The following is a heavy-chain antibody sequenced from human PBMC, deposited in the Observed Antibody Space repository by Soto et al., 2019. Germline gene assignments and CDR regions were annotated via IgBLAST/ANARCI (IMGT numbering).Heavy chain of an antibody. D-gene: IGHD6-19*01. CDR3: AKDRVQRLVEWLVWFDS. CDR1: GFTFSSYG. CDR2: ISYDGSNK. Sequence: QVQLVESGGGVVQPGRSLRLSCAASGFTFSSYGMHWVRQAPGKGLEWVAVISYDGSNKYYADSVKGRFTISRDNSKNTLYLQMNSLRAEDTAVYYCAKDRVQRLVEWLVWFDSWGQGTLVTVSS. V-gene: IGHV3-30*18. J-gene: IGHJ5*01.